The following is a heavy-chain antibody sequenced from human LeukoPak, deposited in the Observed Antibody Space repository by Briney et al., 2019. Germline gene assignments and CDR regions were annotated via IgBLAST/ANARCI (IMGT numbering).Heavy chain of an antibody. J-gene: IGHJ3*02. CDR1: GASISSGYY. D-gene: IGHD3-22*01. CDR3: ARGPYSYDSSGAFDI. Sequence: SETLSLTCAVSGASISSGYYWGWIRQPPGKGLEWIGSIYHSGSTYYNPSLKSRVTISVDTSKNQFSLKLSSVTAADTAVYFCARGPYSYDSSGAFDIWGQGTMVTVSS. V-gene: IGHV4-38-2*01. CDR2: IYHSGST.